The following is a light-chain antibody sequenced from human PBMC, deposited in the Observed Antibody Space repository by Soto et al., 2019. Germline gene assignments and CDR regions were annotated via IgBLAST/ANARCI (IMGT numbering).Light chain of an antibody. CDR3: GSYAGSNTDWV. CDR2: EVS. J-gene: IGLJ3*02. CDR1: SSDVGGYNY. Sequence: QSALTQPPSASGSPGQSVTISCTGTSSDVGGYNYVSWYQQHPGKAPKLMIYEVSKRPSGVPDRFSGSKYGNTASLTVSGLQAEDEAEYYCGSYAGSNTDWVFGGGTKLTVL. V-gene: IGLV2-8*01.